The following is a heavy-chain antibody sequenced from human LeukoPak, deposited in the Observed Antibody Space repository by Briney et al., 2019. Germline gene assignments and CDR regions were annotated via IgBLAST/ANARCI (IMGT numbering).Heavy chain of an antibody. J-gene: IGHJ4*02. Sequence: GGSLRLSCAASGFMFRSYSMNWVRQAPGKGLEWVSSISSGGSYIYYADSVKGRFTISRDNAKNSLYLQMNSLRAEDTAVYYCARVRTDSSGRAHYFDYWGQGTLVTVSS. CDR1: GFMFRSYS. CDR3: ARVRTDSSGRAHYFDY. CDR2: ISSGGSYI. V-gene: IGHV3-21*01. D-gene: IGHD6-19*01.